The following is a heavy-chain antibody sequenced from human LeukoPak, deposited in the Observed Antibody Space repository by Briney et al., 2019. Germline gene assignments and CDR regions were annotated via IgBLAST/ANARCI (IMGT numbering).Heavy chain of an antibody. CDR3: VRERQDTIVHSGAFDS. V-gene: IGHV3-30-3*01. Sequence: GGSLRLSCAASGFTFRNYFMHWVRQAPGEGLEWVAVIASDGSQTFYVESVEGRFTISRDNSNKTLYLQMNSLRAEDTAVYSCVRERQDTIVHSGAFDSWGQGTTVTVSA. D-gene: IGHD3-10*01. CDR1: GFTFRNYF. J-gene: IGHJ3*02. CDR2: IASDGSQT.